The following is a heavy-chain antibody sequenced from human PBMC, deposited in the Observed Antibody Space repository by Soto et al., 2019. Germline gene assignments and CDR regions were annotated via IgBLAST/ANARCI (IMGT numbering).Heavy chain of an antibody. D-gene: IGHD2-15*01. CDR3: ARDIGGYCSGGSCYVAFDY. J-gene: IGHJ4*02. CDR1: GFTFSSYA. CDR2: ISYDGSNK. V-gene: IGHV3-30-3*01. Sequence: QVQLVESGGGVVQPGRSLRLSCAASGFTFSSYAMHWVRQAPGKGLEWVAVISYDGSNKYYADSVKGRFTISRDNSKNTLYLQMNSLRAEDTAVYYCARDIGGYCSGGSCYVAFDYWGQGTLVTDSS.